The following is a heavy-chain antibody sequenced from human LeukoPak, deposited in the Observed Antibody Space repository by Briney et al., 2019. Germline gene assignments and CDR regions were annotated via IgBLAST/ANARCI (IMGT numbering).Heavy chain of an antibody. Sequence: GGSLRLSCAASGFTFSNYAMSWVRQAPGKGLEWVSDINGSGGRTNYADSVKGRFTISRDNSKNTLYLQMNSLRADDTAVYYCAKSRGGFDFWGQGTLVTVSS. J-gene: IGHJ4*02. D-gene: IGHD3-10*01. CDR3: AKSRGGFDF. CDR2: INGSGGRT. V-gene: IGHV3-23*01. CDR1: GFTFSNYA.